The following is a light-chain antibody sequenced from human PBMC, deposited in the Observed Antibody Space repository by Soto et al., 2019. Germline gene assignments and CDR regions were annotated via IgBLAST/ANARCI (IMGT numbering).Light chain of an antibody. CDR3: QQYNNWPPWT. CDR1: QSVSSN. CDR2: GAS. V-gene: IGKV3-15*01. Sequence: EIVMTQSPATLSVSPGERATLSCRASQSVSSNLAGYQQKPGQAPRLLIYGASTRATGIPARFSGSGSGTEFTLTISRLQSEDFAVYYCQQYNNWPPWTFGQGNKVEIK. J-gene: IGKJ1*01.